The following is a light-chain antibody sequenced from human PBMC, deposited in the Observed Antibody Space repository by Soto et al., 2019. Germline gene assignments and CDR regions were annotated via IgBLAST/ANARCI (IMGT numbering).Light chain of an antibody. V-gene: IGKV1-5*03. CDR2: KAS. CDR1: HSISSW. CDR3: QQYNSPSSYT. Sequence: DIQMTQSPSTLSASVGDRVTITCRASHSISSWLAWYQQKPGKAPKLLIYKASSLGSGVPSRFSGSGSGTEFTLTISSLQPDDFAIYYCQQYNSPSSYTFGQGTKLEIK. J-gene: IGKJ2*01.